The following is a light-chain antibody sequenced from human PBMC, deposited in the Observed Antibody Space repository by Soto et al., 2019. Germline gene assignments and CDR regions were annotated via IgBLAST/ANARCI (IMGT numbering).Light chain of an antibody. Sequence: QSVLTQPPSVSEGPRQRVTISCSGSSSNIENNAVNWYQQLPGKAPKLLIYYDDLLPSGVSDRFSGSKSGTSASLAISGLQSEDEADYYCAAWDDSLNGLIFGGGTKLTVL. CDR2: YDD. CDR1: SSNIENNA. V-gene: IGLV1-36*01. CDR3: AAWDDSLNGLI. J-gene: IGLJ2*01.